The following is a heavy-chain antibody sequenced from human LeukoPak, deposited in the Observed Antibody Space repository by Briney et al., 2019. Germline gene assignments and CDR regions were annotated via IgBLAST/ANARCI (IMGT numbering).Heavy chain of an antibody. Sequence: PGGSLRLSCAASGFTVSSNYMSWVRHAPGEGLEWVSVIYSGGSTYYADSVKGRFTISRDNSKNTLYLQMNSLRAEDTAVYYCARDLCGGDCYPAGAFDIWGQGTMVTVSS. CDR1: GFTVSSNY. CDR2: IYSGGST. D-gene: IGHD2-21*02. J-gene: IGHJ3*02. CDR3: ARDLCGGDCYPAGAFDI. V-gene: IGHV3-66*01.